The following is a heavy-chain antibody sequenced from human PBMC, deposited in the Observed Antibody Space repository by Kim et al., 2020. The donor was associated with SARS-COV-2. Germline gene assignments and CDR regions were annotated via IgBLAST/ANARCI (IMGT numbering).Heavy chain of an antibody. Sequence: SQTLSLTCTVSGGSISSSSYYWDWIRQPPGKGLEWIGSIYYTGTTYYNPSLKSRVTMSVDTSKNQFSLKLSSVTAADTAVYYCARRRAYSSIWGDWFDPW. CDR1: GGSISSSSYY. V-gene: IGHV4-39*01. CDR2: IYYTGTT. J-gene: IGHJ5*02. CDR3: ARRRAYSSIWGDWFDP. D-gene: IGHD6-13*01.